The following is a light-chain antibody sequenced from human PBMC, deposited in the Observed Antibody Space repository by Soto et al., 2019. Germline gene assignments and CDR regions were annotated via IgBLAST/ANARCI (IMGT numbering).Light chain of an antibody. CDR3: AAWDDSLMGV. J-gene: IGLJ2*01. CDR1: SSNIGSNT. V-gene: IGLV1-44*01. Sequence: QSVLTQPPSASGTPGQRVTISCSGSSSNIGSNTVSWYQQLPGTAPKLLVYSNNQRPSGVPGRFSGSKSGTSASLAISGLEDEDEADYYCAAWDDSLMGVFGGGTKLTVL. CDR2: SNN.